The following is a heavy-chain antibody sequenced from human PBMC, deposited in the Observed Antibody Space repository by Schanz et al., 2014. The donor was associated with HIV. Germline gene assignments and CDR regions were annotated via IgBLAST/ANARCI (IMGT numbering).Heavy chain of an antibody. J-gene: IGHJ6*02. V-gene: IGHV3-30*18. D-gene: IGHD3-16*01. CDR2: ISYDGSNK. Sequence: QVQLAESGGGVVQPGRSLRLSCAASGFTFSSFGLHWVRQAPGKGLEWVAVISYDGSNKYYGDSSKGRFTISRDNSKNTLYLQMNSLRPEDTAVYYCAKDAGGAMDVWGQGTTVTVSS. CDR1: GFTFSSFG. CDR3: AKDAGGAMDV.